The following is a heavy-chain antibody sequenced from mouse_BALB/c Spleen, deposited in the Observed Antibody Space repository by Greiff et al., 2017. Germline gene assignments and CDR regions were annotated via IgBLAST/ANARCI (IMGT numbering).Heavy chain of an antibody. Sequence: EVQLQQSGAELVKPGASVKLSCTASGFNIKDTYMHWVKQRPEQGLEWIGMIDPANGNTKYDPKFQGKATITADTSSNTAYLQLSSLTSEDTAVYYCARRITTVVAPDYWGQGTTLTVSS. CDR2: IDPANGNT. CDR1: GFNIKDTY. D-gene: IGHD1-1*01. V-gene: IGHV14-3*02. CDR3: ARRITTVVAPDY. J-gene: IGHJ2*01.